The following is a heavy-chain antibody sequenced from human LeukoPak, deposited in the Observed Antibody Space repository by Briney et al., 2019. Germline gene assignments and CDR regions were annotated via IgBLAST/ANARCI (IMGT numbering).Heavy chain of an antibody. J-gene: IGHJ2*01. V-gene: IGHV4-59*01. CDR2: IYYSGST. CDR3: ARDGVRDGYNSYWYFDL. Sequence: TSETLSLTCTVSGGSISSYYWSWIRQPPGKGLEWIGYIYYSGSTNYNPSLKSRVTISVDTSKNQFSLKLSSVTAADTAVYYCARDGVRDGYNSYWYFDLWGRGTLVAVSS. D-gene: IGHD5-24*01. CDR1: GGSISSYY.